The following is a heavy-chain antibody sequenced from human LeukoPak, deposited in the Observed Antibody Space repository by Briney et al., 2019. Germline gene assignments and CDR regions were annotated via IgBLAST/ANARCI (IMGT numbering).Heavy chain of an antibody. Sequence: GKSLRLSCGASGFIFRTYAMHWVRQAPGKGLEWVAVISHDGINKKYADSVKGRFTISRDNSKNTLYLQMNSLTDEDMAIYYCARDYRKDIVVVTAILHYWGQGTLVTVSS. V-gene: IGHV3-30-3*01. CDR2: ISHDGINK. CDR3: ARDYRKDIVVVTAILHY. D-gene: IGHD2-21*02. J-gene: IGHJ4*02. CDR1: GFIFRTYA.